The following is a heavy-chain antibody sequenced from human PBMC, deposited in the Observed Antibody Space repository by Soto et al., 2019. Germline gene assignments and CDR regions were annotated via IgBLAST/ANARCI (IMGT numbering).Heavy chain of an antibody. CDR2: ISTYNGNT. V-gene: IGHV1-18*01. D-gene: IGHD3-9*01. Sequence: GASVKVSCKASGYTFTNYGISWVRQAPGQGLEWMGWISTYNGNTNYAQKLQGRVTMTTDTSTSTAYMELRSLRSDDTAVYYCAREDYDTLTGYYYGMDVWGQGTTVTVSS. CDR1: GYTFTNYG. CDR3: AREDYDTLTGYYYGMDV. J-gene: IGHJ6*02.